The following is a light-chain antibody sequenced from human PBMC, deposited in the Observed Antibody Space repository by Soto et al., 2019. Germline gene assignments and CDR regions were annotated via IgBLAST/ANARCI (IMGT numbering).Light chain of an antibody. V-gene: IGLV3-21*04. CDR2: YDS. J-gene: IGLJ2*01. Sequence: SYELTQPPSVSVAPGKTARITCGGNNIGSKSVHWYLQKPGQAPVLVIYYDSDRPSGIPERFSGSNSGNTATLTISRVEAGDEADYYCQVWDSSSDLVFGGGTKVTVL. CDR1: NIGSKS. CDR3: QVWDSSSDLV.